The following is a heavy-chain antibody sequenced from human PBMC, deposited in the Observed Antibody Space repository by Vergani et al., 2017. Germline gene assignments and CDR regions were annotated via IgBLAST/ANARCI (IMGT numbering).Heavy chain of an antibody. D-gene: IGHD1-14*01. J-gene: IGHJ4*02. CDR2: ISGRCGTT. CDR1: GFTFSSFA. CDR3: ATEPYFN. Sequence: EVQLLESGGGLVQPGGSLRLSCAASGFTFSSFAMSWVRQAPGKGLEWVSVISGRCGTTYYADSVKGRFTISRDNSKNTLYLQMNSLRAEDTAVYYCATEPYFNWGQGTLVTVSS. V-gene: IGHV3-23*01.